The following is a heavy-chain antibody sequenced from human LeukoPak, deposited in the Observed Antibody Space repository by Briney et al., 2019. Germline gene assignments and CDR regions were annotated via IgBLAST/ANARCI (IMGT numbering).Heavy chain of an antibody. CDR3: ARGARTFDY. V-gene: IGHV4-34*01. J-gene: IGHJ4*02. Sequence: SETLSLTCAVYGGSFSGYYWSWIRQPPGKGLEWIGEINHSGSTNYNPSLKSRVTISVDTSKNQFSLKLSSVTAADTAVYYCARGARTFDYWGQGTLVTVSS. D-gene: IGHD6-6*01. CDR1: GGSFSGYY. CDR2: INHSGST.